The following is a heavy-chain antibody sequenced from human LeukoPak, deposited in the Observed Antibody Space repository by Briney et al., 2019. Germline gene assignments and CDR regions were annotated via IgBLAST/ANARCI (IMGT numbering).Heavy chain of an antibody. V-gene: IGHV4-34*01. D-gene: IGHD5-12*01. CDR3: ASSRVYSGSWYYYFDN. CDR1: GGSFSGYY. J-gene: IGHJ4*02. CDR2: INHSGAT. Sequence: SETLSLTCAVYGGSFSGYYWSWIRQPPGKGLEWIWEINHSGATNYNPSLKSRVTISVDTSKNLFSLKLSSVTAADTAVYYCASSRVYSGSWYYYFDNWGQGTLVTVSS.